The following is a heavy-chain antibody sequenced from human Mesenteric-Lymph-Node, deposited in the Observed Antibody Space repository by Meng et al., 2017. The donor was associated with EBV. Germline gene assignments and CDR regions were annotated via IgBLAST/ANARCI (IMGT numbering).Heavy chain of an antibody. D-gene: IGHD6-13*01. J-gene: IGHJ4*02. CDR3: EHRGSSWFFDY. CDR2: IYWEDDK. V-gene: IGHV2-5*02. CDR1: GSPLRAYGVG. Sequence: INLKAASATPVKRPQCHKLTTPFTGSPLRAYGVGVAWIRHRAGKALEWLALIYWEDDKKYSPSLKGRRTVPKTASNDQVDLTLTNVDPVDTATYYGEHRGSSWFFDYWGQGTLVTVSS.